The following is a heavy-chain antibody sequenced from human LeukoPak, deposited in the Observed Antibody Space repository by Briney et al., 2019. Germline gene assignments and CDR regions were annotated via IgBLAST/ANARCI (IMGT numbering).Heavy chain of an antibody. D-gene: IGHD6-13*01. CDR3: ARDRRRAAADLDY. J-gene: IGHJ4*02. CDR2: ISWDGGST. V-gene: IGHV3-43*01. Sequence: GGSLRLSCAASGFTFDDYTMHWVRQAPGKGLEWVSLISWDGGSTYYADSVKGRFTISRDNSKNSLYLQMDSLRVEDTAVYYCARDRRRAAADLDYWGQGTLVTVSS. CDR1: GFTFDDYT.